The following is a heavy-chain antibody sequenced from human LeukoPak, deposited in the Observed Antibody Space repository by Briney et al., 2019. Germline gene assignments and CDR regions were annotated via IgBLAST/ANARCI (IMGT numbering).Heavy chain of an antibody. D-gene: IGHD6-13*01. Sequence: GGSLRLSCAASGFTFSIYWMNWVRQAPGKGLEWVSSISSSSSYIYYADSVKGRFTISRDNAKNSLYLQMNSLRAEDTAVYYCARDPGGAAAGTDYWGQGTLVTVSS. CDR3: ARDPGGAAAGTDY. CDR1: GFTFSIYW. J-gene: IGHJ4*02. V-gene: IGHV3-21*01. CDR2: ISSSSSYI.